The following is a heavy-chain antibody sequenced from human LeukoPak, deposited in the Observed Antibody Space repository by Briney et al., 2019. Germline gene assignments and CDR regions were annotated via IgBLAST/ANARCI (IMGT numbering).Heavy chain of an antibody. J-gene: IGHJ4*02. CDR3: ARGRYFDRVIFDY. D-gene: IGHD3-9*01. V-gene: IGHV4-59*01. Sequence: SETLSLTCTVSGGSISSYYWSWIRQPPGKGLEWIGYIYYSGSTNYNPSLKSRVTISVDTSKNQFSLKLSSVTAADTAVYYCARGRYFDRVIFDYWGQGTLVTVSS. CDR2: IYYSGST. CDR1: GGSISSYY.